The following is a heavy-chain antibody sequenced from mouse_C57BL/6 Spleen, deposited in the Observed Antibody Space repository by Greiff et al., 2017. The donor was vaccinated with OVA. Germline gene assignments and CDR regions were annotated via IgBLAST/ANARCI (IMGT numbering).Heavy chain of an antibody. D-gene: IGHD1-1*01. CDR3: ARPTVVATGIDY. Sequence: EVQLVESGGGLVKPGGSLKLSCAASGFTFSDYGMHWVRQAPEKGLEWVAYISSGSRNIEDEDTVKGRITIARDNAKNTLSLQMTSLRSEDTAMSYCARPTVVATGIDYWGQGTTLTVSS. V-gene: IGHV5-17*01. J-gene: IGHJ2*01. CDR2: ISSGSRNI. CDR1: GFTFSDYG.